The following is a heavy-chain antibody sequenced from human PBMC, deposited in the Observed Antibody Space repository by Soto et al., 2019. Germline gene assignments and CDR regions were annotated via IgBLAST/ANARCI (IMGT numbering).Heavy chain of an antibody. V-gene: IGHV2-5*01. CDR1: GFSLTTTGVG. Sequence: QIALQESGPTVVKPTQTLTLTCTFSGFSLTTTGVGVGWIRQAPGKVLEWLAVVYWNDERRYSPSLKSRLTITQDTSKNQVVLTMTYMDPVDTATYFCAHYDSSGYLSHLDSWGQGTLVTVSS. J-gene: IGHJ4*02. CDR2: VYWNDER. CDR3: AHYDSSGYLSHLDS. D-gene: IGHD3-22*01.